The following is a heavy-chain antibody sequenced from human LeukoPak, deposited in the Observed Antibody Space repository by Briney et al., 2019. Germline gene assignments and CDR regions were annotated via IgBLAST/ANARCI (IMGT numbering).Heavy chain of an antibody. D-gene: IGHD2-8*01. CDR1: GYTFPNYW. V-gene: IGHV5-51*01. J-gene: IGHJ4*02. CDR2: IYPGGSDA. Sequence: GESLKISCKGSGYTFPNYWIGWVRQMPGKGLEWMGVIYPGGSDARYSPSFQGQVTISVDKSISTAYLQWSSLKASDTAMYYCARQGRGYCTNGVCYRPHDYWGQGTLVTVSS. CDR3: ARQGRGYCTNGVCYRPHDY.